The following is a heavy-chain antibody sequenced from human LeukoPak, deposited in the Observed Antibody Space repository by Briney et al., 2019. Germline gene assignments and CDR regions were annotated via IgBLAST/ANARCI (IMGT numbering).Heavy chain of an antibody. CDR3: ASQGSYGYNYDY. D-gene: IGHD5-24*01. CDR1: GYTFTRYY. Sequence: ASVKVSCKASGYTFTRYYMHWVRQAPGQGLEWMGIINPGGGSTSYAQKFQGRVTMTRDTSTSTVYMELSSLRSEDTAVYYCASQGSYGYNYDYWGQGTLVTVSS. V-gene: IGHV1-46*01. J-gene: IGHJ4*02. CDR2: INPGGGST.